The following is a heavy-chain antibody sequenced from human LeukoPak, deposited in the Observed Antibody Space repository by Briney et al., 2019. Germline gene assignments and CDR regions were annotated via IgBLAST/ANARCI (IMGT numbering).Heavy chain of an antibody. CDR1: GGSISSYY. D-gene: IGHD2-2*02. CDR3: ARGPIVVVPAAIFYYYGMDV. CDR2: IYTSGST. J-gene: IGHJ6*02. V-gene: IGHV4-4*07. Sequence: SETLSLTCTVSGGSISSYYWSWIRQPAGKGLEWIGRIYTSGSTNYNPSLKSRVTISVDTSKNQFSLKLSSVTAADTAVYYCARGPIVVVPAAIFYYYGMDVWGQGTTVTVSS.